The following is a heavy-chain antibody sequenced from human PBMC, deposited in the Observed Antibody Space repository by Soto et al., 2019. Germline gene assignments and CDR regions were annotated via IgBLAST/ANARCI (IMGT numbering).Heavy chain of an antibody. CDR3: ARAPNRYNWKDNWFDP. J-gene: IGHJ5*02. D-gene: IGHD1-20*01. CDR2: IIPILGIA. Sequence: ASVKVSCKASGGTFSSYTISWVRQAPGQGLEWMGRIIPILGIANYAQKFQGRVTITADKSTSTAYMELSSLRSEGTAVYYCARAPNRYNWKDNWFDPWGQGTLVTVSS. V-gene: IGHV1-69*02. CDR1: GGTFSSYT.